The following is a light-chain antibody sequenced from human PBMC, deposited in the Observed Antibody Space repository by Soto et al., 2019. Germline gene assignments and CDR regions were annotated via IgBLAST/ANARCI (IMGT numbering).Light chain of an antibody. CDR1: QSVSNNY. J-gene: IGKJ4*01. CDR2: GAS. V-gene: IGKV3-20*01. Sequence: EIVLTQSPGTLSLSPGERATLSCRASQSVSNNYLAWYQQKSGQAPRLLIDGASRRATGIPDRFSGSGSETDFTLTNSRLEPEDFAVYYCQQYGSSPLTFGGGTKVEIK. CDR3: QQYGSSPLT.